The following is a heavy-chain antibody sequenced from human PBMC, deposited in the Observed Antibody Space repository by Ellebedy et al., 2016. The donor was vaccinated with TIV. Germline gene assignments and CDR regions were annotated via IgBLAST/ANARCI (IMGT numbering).Heavy chain of an antibody. CDR3: ARGRRWFDP. CDR2: INHSGST. CDR1: GGSFSGYY. V-gene: IGHV4-34*01. Sequence: MPSETLSLTCAVYGGSFSGYYWSWIRQSPGKGLEWIGDINHSGSTNYNPSLKSRVTISVDTSKTQFSLKRSSVTAADTAVFYCARGRRWFDPWGQGTLVTVSS. J-gene: IGHJ5*02.